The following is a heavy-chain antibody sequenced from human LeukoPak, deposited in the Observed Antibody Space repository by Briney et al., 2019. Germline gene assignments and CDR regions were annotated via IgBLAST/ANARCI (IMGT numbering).Heavy chain of an antibody. CDR2: ISGSGGST. V-gene: IGHV3-23*01. CDR1: GFTFSSYA. D-gene: IGHD6-13*01. CDR3: AKGRPHRGWASSWAHRKTGAFDI. J-gene: IGHJ3*02. Sequence: GGSLRLSCAASGFTFSSYAMSWVRQAPGKGLEWVSAISGSGGSTYYVDPLKGRFTIPRDNSKNTLYLQMNSLRAEDTAVYYCAKGRPHRGWASSWAHRKTGAFDIWGQGTMVTVSS.